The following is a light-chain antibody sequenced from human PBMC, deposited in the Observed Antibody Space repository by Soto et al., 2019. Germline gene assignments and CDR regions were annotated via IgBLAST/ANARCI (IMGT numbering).Light chain of an antibody. CDR1: QSVGSNF. CDR3: QQYGTSPRT. Sequence: EIVLTQSPATLSLSPGERATLSCRASQSVGSNFLAWYQQKPGQAPRLLIYGASSRATGIPDRFSGSGSGTDFTLTISRLEPDDFAVYYCQQYGTSPRTFGQGAKLDIK. CDR2: GAS. J-gene: IGKJ2*01. V-gene: IGKV3-20*01.